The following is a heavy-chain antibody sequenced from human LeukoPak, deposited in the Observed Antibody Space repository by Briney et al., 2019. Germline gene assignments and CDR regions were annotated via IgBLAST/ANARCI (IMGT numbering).Heavy chain of an antibody. Sequence: GGSLRLSCAASGFIVSSNYMSWVRQAPGKGLEWVSGIYSGGSTYYADSVKGRFTISRDNSKNTLYLQMNSLRAEDTAVYFCARGGGLDVWGQGATVTVSS. D-gene: IGHD3-16*01. CDR2: IYSGGST. V-gene: IGHV3-53*01. CDR1: GFIVSSNY. CDR3: ARGGGLDV. J-gene: IGHJ6*02.